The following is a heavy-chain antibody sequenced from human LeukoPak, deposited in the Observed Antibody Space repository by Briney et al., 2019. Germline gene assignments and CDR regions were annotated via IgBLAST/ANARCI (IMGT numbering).Heavy chain of an antibody. J-gene: IGHJ4*02. CDR3: ARGVRRRGYSGYGGLDY. CDR2: INWNGGST. V-gene: IGHV3-20*04. Sequence: GSLRLSCAASGFTFDDYGMSWVRQAPGKGLEWLSGINWNGGSTVYADSVKGRFTISRDNAKNSLYLQMNSLRAEDTALYYCARGVRRRGYSGYGGLDYWGQGTLVTVSS. D-gene: IGHD5-12*01. CDR1: GFTFDDYG.